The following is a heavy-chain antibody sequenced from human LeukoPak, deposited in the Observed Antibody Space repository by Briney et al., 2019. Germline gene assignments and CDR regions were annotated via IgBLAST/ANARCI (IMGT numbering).Heavy chain of an antibody. J-gene: IGHJ4*02. D-gene: IGHD6-19*01. CDR1: GFTFGKYW. CDR3: ARAIAVAEPFDY. Sequence: PGGSLRLSCVASGFTFGKYWMSWVRQAPGKGLEWVSSISSSSSYIYYADSVKGRFTISRDNAKNSLYLQMNSLRAEDTAVYYCARAIAVAEPFDYWGQGTLVTVSS. CDR2: ISSSSSYI. V-gene: IGHV3-21*06.